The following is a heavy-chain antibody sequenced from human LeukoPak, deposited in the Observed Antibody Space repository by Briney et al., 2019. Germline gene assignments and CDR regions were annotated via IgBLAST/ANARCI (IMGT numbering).Heavy chain of an antibody. J-gene: IGHJ4*02. D-gene: IGHD6-6*01. Sequence: ASVKVSCKASGYTFTGYYMHWVRQAPGQGLEWMGWINPNSGGTNYAQKLQGRVTMTTDTSTSTAYMELRSLRSDDTAVYYCARDQTSVSGIAAPHEVDYWGQGTLVTVSS. V-gene: IGHV1-2*02. CDR1: GYTFTGYY. CDR3: ARDQTSVSGIAAPHEVDY. CDR2: INPNSGGT.